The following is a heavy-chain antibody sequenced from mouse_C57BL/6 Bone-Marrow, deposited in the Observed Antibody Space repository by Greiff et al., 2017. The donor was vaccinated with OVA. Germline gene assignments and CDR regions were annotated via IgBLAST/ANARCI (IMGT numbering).Heavy chain of an antibody. J-gene: IGHJ4*01. CDR1: GYTFTDYY. Sequence: VQLQQSGPELVKPGASVKISCKASGYTFTDYYMNWVKQSHGKSLEWIGDINPNNGGTSYNQKFKGKATLTVDKSSSTAYMELRSLTSEDSAVYYGAKVLPLFHYAMDYWGQGTSVTVSS. CDR2: INPNNGGT. CDR3: AKVLPLFHYAMDY. V-gene: IGHV1-26*01. D-gene: IGHD1-1*01.